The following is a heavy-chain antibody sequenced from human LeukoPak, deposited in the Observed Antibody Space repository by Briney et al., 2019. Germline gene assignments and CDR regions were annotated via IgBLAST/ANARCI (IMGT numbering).Heavy chain of an antibody. CDR2: ISSDSGTI. Sequence: GGSLRLSCAGSGFTFSSYSMNWVRQAPGKGLEWVSYISSDSGTIYYADSVKGRFTISRDNAKNSLYLLMNSLRAEDTAVYYCARGVRGLDGVVTYYYMDVWGKGTTVTVSS. J-gene: IGHJ6*03. CDR1: GFTFSSYS. CDR3: ARGVRGLDGVVTYYYMDV. D-gene: IGHD3-3*01. V-gene: IGHV3-48*04.